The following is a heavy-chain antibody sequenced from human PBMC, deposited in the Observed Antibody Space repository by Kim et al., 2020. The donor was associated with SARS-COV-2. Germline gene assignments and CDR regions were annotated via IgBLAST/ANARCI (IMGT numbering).Heavy chain of an antibody. D-gene: IGHD3-22*01. Sequence: GGSLRLSCAASGFTFSHYGMQWIRQAPGKRLEWVAVISSDGSGKFYAESVKGRFTISRDNSKNTLYLQINSLRPEDTSVYYCATSPYYYDSNGYYPYYF. V-gene: IGHV3-30*03. CDR3: ATSPYYYDSNGYYPYYF. CDR1: GFTFSHYG. J-gene: IGHJ4*01. CDR2: ISSDGSGK.